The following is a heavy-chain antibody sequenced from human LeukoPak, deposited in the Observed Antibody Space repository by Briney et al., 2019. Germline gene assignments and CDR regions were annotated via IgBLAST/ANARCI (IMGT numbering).Heavy chain of an antibody. V-gene: IGHV3-11*01. CDR1: GFPFNDYY. CDR3: ARSMVRGGPFDY. CDR2: ISSSGSTI. J-gene: IGHJ4*02. D-gene: IGHD3-10*01. Sequence: GSLRLSCAASGFPFNDYYMSWIRPAPGKGLGGVSYISSSGSTIYYADSVKGRFTISRDNAKNSLYLQMNSLRAEDTAVYYCARSMVRGGPFDYWGQGTLVTVSS.